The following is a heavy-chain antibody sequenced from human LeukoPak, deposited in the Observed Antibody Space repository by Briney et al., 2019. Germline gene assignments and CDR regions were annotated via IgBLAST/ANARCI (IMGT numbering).Heavy chain of an antibody. V-gene: IGHV4-59*12. J-gene: IGHJ4*02. CDR3: ARGRYYYDSSGYYQTDYYFDY. CDR1: GGSISNYY. CDR2: ISYSGST. Sequence: PSETLSLTCTVSGGSISNYYWTWIRRPPGKGLEWIAYISYSGSTNYNPSLKSRVTMSVDTSKNQFSLKLSSVTAADTAVYYCARGRYYYDSSGYYQTDYYFDYWGQGTLVTVSS. D-gene: IGHD3-22*01.